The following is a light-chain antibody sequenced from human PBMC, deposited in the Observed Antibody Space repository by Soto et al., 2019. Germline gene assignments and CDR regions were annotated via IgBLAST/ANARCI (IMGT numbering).Light chain of an antibody. CDR3: QQTYTTPEIT. CDR2: GAS. J-gene: IGKJ5*01. Sequence: IQMTQSPSSLSASVGDRVTITCRASQSISIYLNWYQLKPWKAPNLLMYGASYLKSGVPTRFSGSGSGTDFTLTIISLQPKDFAIYYCQQTYTTPEITFGQGTRLDIK. CDR1: QSISIY. V-gene: IGKV1-39*01.